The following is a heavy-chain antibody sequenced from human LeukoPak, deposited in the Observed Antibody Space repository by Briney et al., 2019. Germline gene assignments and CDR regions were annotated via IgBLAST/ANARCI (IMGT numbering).Heavy chain of an antibody. CDR1: GGSFSGYY. CDR3: ARYSRHCSGGSCYSSLVRNDAFDI. Sequence: SETLSLTCAVYGGSFSGYYWSWIRQPPGKGLEWIGEINHSGSTNYNPSLKSRVTISVDTSKNQFSLKLSSVTAADTAMYYCARYSRHCSGGSCYSSLVRNDAFDIWGQGTMVTVSS. CDR2: INHSGST. J-gene: IGHJ3*02. V-gene: IGHV4-34*01. D-gene: IGHD2-15*01.